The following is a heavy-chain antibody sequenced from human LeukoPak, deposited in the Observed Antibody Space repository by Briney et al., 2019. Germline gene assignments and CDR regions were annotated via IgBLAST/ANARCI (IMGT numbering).Heavy chain of an antibody. CDR2: ISSSSSYI. CDR3: ARHITTPYYFDY. V-gene: IGHV3-21*01. Sequence: WVSSISSSSSYIYYANSVKGRFTISRDNAKNSLYLQMNSLRAEDTAVYYCARHITTPYYFDYWGQGTLVTVSS. D-gene: IGHD3-10*01. J-gene: IGHJ4*02.